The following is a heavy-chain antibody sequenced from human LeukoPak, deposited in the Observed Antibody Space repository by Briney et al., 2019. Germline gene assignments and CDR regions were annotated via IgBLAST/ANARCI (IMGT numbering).Heavy chain of an antibody. V-gene: IGHV3-7*01. J-gene: IGHJ4*02. D-gene: IGHD3-3*01. CDR3: AKDHYWSIDY. Sequence: GGSLRLSCAASGFSFSSYWMSWVRQAPGKGLEWVANIKQDGSEKFYVDSVKGRFTISRDNAKNSMSVVMNSLRAEDTAVYYCAKDHYWSIDYWGRGTLVTVSS. CDR1: GFSFSSYW. CDR2: IKQDGSEK.